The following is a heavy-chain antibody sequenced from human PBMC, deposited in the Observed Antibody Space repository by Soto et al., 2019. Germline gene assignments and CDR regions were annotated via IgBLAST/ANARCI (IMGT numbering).Heavy chain of an antibody. J-gene: IGHJ4*02. CDR2: ISGGGDTT. V-gene: IGHV3-23*01. CDR1: GFTFNNYA. D-gene: IGHD3-10*01. Sequence: EVQLLESGGGLVRPGGSLRLSCAASGFTFNNYAMTWVRQAPGKGLEWVSAISGGGDTTSYADSVKGRFSVSRVGSKNTLYLQMSSLRAEHTALFYCAKGRGGSGSLTPRVDFWGQGTLVTVSS. CDR3: AKGRGGSGSLTPRVDF.